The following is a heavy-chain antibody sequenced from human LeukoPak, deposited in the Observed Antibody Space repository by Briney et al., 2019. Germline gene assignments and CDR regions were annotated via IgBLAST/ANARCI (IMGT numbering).Heavy chain of an antibody. V-gene: IGHV3-11*01. CDR3: ARAPSEWLLLSRGRLFDY. D-gene: IGHD3-22*01. J-gene: IGHJ4*02. Sequence: GGSLRLSCAASGFTFSDYYMSWIRQAPGKGLEWVSYISSSGSTIYYADSVKGRFTISRDNAKNSLYLQMNSLRAEDTAVYYCARAPSEWLLLSRGRLFDYWGQGTLVTVSS. CDR1: GFTFSDYY. CDR2: ISSSGSTI.